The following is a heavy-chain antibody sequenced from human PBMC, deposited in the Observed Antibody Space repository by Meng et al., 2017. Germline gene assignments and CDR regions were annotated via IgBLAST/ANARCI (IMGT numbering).Heavy chain of an antibody. Sequence: GESLKISCAASGFTFSDYYMSWIRQAPGKGLEWVSYTSSSGSTIYYADSVKGRFTISRDNAKNSLYLQMNSLRAEDTAVYYCAKSPIVVVAATYYFDYWGQGTLVTVSS. CDR2: TSSSGSTI. CDR1: GFTFSDYY. CDR3: AKSPIVVVAATYYFDY. J-gene: IGHJ4*02. D-gene: IGHD2-15*01. V-gene: IGHV3-11*04.